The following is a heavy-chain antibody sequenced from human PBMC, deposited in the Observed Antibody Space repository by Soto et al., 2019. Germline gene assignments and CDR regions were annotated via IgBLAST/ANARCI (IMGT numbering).Heavy chain of an antibody. CDR1: GGIFSTYA. J-gene: IGHJ4*02. CDR3: ARLELSLLVAD. V-gene: IGHV1-18*01. D-gene: IGHD3-16*02. CDR2: IIPHNGNT. Sequence: ASVKVSCKASGGIFSTYAISWVRQAPGQGLEWMGGIIPHNGNTNYAQKFQGRVTMTTDTSTSTAYMELRSLRSDDTAVYYCARLELSLLVADWGQGALVTVSS.